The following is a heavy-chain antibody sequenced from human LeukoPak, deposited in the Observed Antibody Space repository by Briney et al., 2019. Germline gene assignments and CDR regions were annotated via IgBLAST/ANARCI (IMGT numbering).Heavy chain of an antibody. V-gene: IGHV3-66*01. CDR3: ARERRYYASSGYYSSDAFDI. D-gene: IGHD3-22*01. CDR1: GFTVRSNY. CDR2: IYSGGST. J-gene: IGHJ3*02. Sequence: QPGGSLRLSCAASGFTVRSNYMSWVRQAPGKGLEGGAVIYSGGSTYYADTVKGRFTISRDNSKNTLYLQMNSLRAEDTAVYYCARERRYYASSGYYSSDAFDIWGQGTMVTVSS.